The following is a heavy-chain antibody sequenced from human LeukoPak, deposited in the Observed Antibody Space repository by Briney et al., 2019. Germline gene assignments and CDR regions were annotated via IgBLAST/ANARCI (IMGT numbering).Heavy chain of an antibody. J-gene: IGHJ4*02. V-gene: IGHV3-21*01. Sequence: PGGSLRLSCAASGFTFSSYIMNWVRQAPGKGLEWVSSISSSSSYIYYAEPVKGRFTISRDNAKNSLYLQMNSLTAEDTAVYYCAREYGSGWYDYWGQGTLVTVSS. D-gene: IGHD6-19*01. CDR2: ISSSSSYI. CDR3: AREYGSGWYDY. CDR1: GFTFSSYI.